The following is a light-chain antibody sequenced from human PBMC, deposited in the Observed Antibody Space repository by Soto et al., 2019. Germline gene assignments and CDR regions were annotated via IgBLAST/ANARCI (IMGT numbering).Light chain of an antibody. V-gene: IGLV2-14*03. CDR1: SSDVGAYDY. Sequence: QSVLTQAASVSGSPGQSITISCTGTSSDVGAYDYVSWYQQHPDKAPKLMIYEVSNRPSGVSDRFSGSKSVNTATLTISGLQAEDEADYYCSSYTSSITRGFGTGTKVTVL. CDR3: SSYTSSITRG. J-gene: IGLJ1*01. CDR2: EVS.